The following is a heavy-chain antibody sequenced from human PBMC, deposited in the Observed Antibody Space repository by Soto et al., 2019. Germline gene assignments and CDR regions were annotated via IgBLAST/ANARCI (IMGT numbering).Heavy chain of an antibody. CDR2: ISWDGGST. Sequence: GGSLRLSCAASGFTFDDYTMHWVRQAPGKGLEWVSLISWDGGSTYYADSVKGRFTISRDNSKNSLYLQMNSLRTEDTALYYCAKASTNYYYYYGMDVWGQGTTVTVSS. D-gene: IGHD2-8*01. J-gene: IGHJ6*02. CDR1: GFTFDDYT. CDR3: AKASTNYYYYYGMDV. V-gene: IGHV3-43*01.